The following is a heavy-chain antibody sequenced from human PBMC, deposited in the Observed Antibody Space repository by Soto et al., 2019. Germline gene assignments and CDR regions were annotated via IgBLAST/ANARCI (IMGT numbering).Heavy chain of an antibody. V-gene: IGHV4-39*01. CDR1: GGSISSSSYY. D-gene: IGHD3-3*02. J-gene: IGHJ5*02. CDR3: ASPKIAFYNWFDP. CDR2: IYYGGST. Sequence: QLQLQESGPGRVKPSETLSLTCTVSGGSISSSSYYWGWIRQPPGKGLEWIGSIYYGGSTYYNPSLKSRVTISVDTSKNQFSLKLSSVTAADTAVYYCASPKIAFYNWFDPWGQGTLVTVSS.